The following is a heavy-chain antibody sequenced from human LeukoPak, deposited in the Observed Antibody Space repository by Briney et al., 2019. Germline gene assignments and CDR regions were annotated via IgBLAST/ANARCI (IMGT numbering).Heavy chain of an antibody. D-gene: IGHD6-19*01. CDR2: ISSSGSTI. CDR1: GFTFSDYY. J-gene: IGHJ4*02. V-gene: IGHV3-11*01. Sequence: PGGSLRLSCAASGFTFSDYYMSWIRQAPGKGLEWVSYISSSGSTIYYADSVKGRFTISRDNAKNSLYLQMNSLRAEDTAVCYCASAVAGAYYFDYWGQGTLVTVSS. CDR3: ASAVAGAYYFDY.